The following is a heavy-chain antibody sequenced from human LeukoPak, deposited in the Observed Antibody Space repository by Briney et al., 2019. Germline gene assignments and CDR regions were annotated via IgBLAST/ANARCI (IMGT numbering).Heavy chain of an antibody. CDR3: ARADSSGWYRNWFDP. V-gene: IGHV4-39*07. Sequence: SETLSLTCTVSGGSISSSSYYWGWIRQPPGKGLEWIGSIYYSGSTYYNPSLKSRVTISVDTSKNQFSLKLSSVTAADTAVYYCARADSSGWYRNWFDPWGQGTLVTVSS. D-gene: IGHD6-19*01. J-gene: IGHJ5*02. CDR1: GGSISSSSYY. CDR2: IYYSGST.